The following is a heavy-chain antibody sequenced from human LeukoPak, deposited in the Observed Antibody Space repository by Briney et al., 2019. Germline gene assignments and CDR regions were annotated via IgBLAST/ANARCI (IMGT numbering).Heavy chain of an antibody. J-gene: IGHJ4*02. D-gene: IGHD6-19*01. Sequence: PGGSLRLSCAASGFTFSSYGMHWVRQAPGKGLEWVAFIRYDGSNKYYADSVKGRFTISRDNSKNTLYLQMNSLRAEDTAVYCCAKDSGYSSGWYGVFDYWGQGTLVTVSS. V-gene: IGHV3-30*02. CDR1: GFTFSSYG. CDR2: IRYDGSNK. CDR3: AKDSGYSSGWYGVFDY.